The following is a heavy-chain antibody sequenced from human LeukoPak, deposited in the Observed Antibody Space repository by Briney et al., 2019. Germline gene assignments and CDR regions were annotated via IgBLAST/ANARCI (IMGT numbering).Heavy chain of an antibody. Sequence: SETLSLTCAVYGGSFSAYYWSWIRQPPGKGLEWIGEINHSGSTNYNPSLKSRVTISVDTSKNQFSLKLSSVTAADTAVYYCARGRVATYDFWSGQNYYYYYLDVWGKGTTVTVSS. CDR3: ARGRVATYDFWSGQNYYYYYLDV. D-gene: IGHD3-3*01. J-gene: IGHJ6*03. V-gene: IGHV4-34*01. CDR1: GGSFSAYY. CDR2: INHSGST.